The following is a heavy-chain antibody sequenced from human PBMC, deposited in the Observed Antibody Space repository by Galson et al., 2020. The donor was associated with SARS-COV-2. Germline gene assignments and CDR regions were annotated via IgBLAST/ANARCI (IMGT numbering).Heavy chain of an antibody. D-gene: IGHD6-13*01. J-gene: IGHJ4*02. Sequence: SVKVSCKASGFTFTSSAVQWVRQARGQRLEWIGWLVVGSGNTNYAQQFQERVTITRDMSTSTAYMELSSLRSEDTAVYYCAAALGSSSWKNWGQGTLVTVSS. CDR2: LVVGSGNT. CDR1: GFTFTSSA. V-gene: IGHV1-58*01. CDR3: AAALGSSSWKN.